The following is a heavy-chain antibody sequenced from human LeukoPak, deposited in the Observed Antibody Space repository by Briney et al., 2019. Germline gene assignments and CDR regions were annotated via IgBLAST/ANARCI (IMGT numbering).Heavy chain of an antibody. D-gene: IGHD2-21*01. Sequence: ASVKVSCKASGYTFTGYYMHWVRQAPGQGLEWMGWINPNSGGTNYAQKFQGRVTMTRDTSISTAYMELSRLRSDDTAVYYCARDGDCGGDCSLDAFDIWGQGTMVTVSS. CDR3: ARDGDCGGDCSLDAFDI. CDR1: GYTFTGYY. J-gene: IGHJ3*02. V-gene: IGHV1-2*02. CDR2: INPNSGGT.